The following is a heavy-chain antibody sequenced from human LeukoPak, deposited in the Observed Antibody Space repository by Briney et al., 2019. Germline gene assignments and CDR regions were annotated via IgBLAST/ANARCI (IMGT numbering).Heavy chain of an antibody. CDR3: ARASYDFWSGYQGMNV. V-gene: IGHV4-61*01. CDR1: GGSVSSGSYY. Sequence: SETLSLTCTVSGGSVSSGSYYWSWIRQPPGKGLEWIGYIYYSGSTNYNPSLKSRVTISVDTSKNQFSLKLSSVTAADTAVYYCARASYDFWSGYQGMNVWGQGTTVTVSS. D-gene: IGHD3-3*01. J-gene: IGHJ6*02. CDR2: IYYSGST.